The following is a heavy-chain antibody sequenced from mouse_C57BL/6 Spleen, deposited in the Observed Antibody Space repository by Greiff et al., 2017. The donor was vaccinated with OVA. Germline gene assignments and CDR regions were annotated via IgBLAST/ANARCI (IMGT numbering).Heavy chain of an antibody. J-gene: IGHJ4*01. CDR2: IHPNSGST. V-gene: IGHV1-64*01. CDR3: ARSYYYGSSWDYAMDY. D-gene: IGHD1-1*01. CDR1: GYTFTSYW. Sequence: VQLQQPGAELVKPGASVKLSCKASGYTFTSYWMHWVKQRPGQGLEWIGMIHPNSGSTNYNEKFKSKATLTVDKSSSTAYMQLSSLTSEDSAVYYCARSYYYGSSWDYAMDYWGQGTSVTVSS.